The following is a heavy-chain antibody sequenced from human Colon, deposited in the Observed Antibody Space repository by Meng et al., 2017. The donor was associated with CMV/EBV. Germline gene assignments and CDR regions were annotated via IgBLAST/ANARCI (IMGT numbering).Heavy chain of an antibody. D-gene: IGHD3-3*01. CDR2: INPVTGDT. CDR1: GYTFNGYF. J-gene: IGHJ4*02. CDR3: ATFGGDFDY. Sequence: QVQVVQSGAEVKAPEASVKVSCKTSGYTFNGYFMHWVRQAPGQGLEWMGWINPVTGDTSYAQKFQVRVTMTRDTSISTAYMELSSLRSDDTAVYYCATFGGDFDYWGQGALVTASS. V-gene: IGHV1-2*02.